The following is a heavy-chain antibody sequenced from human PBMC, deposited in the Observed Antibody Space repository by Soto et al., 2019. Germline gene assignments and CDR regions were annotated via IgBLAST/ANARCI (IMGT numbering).Heavy chain of an antibody. Sequence: KVSCKASGGTFSSYAISWVRQAPGQGLEWMGGIIPIFGTANYAQKFQGRVTITADESTSTAYMELSSLRSEDTAVYYCARSTDYGAHLDYWGQGTLVTVSS. CDR2: IIPIFGTA. D-gene: IGHD3-16*01. J-gene: IGHJ4*02. V-gene: IGHV1-69*01. CDR3: ARSTDYGAHLDY. CDR1: GGTFSSYA.